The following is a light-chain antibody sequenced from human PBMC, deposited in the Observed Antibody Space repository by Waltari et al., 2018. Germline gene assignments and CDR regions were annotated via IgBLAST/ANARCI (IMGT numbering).Light chain of an antibody. CDR2: DAS. V-gene: IGKV3-20*01. CDR1: QNVRN. J-gene: IGKJ4*01. Sequence: EIVLTQSPATLSLSPGEGATLSCRTSQNVRNLAWYQQKPGQAPRLLICDASTRVTGIPDRFSGGGSGTDFTLTISRLEPADFAVYYCQRSGLSPPLTFGGGTKVEIK. CDR3: QRSGLSPPLT.